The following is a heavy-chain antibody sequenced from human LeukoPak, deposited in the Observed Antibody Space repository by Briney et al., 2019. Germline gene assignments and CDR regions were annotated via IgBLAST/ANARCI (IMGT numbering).Heavy chain of an antibody. J-gene: IGHJ3*02. CDR1: GFTFSSYG. Sequence: GGSLRRSCAASGFTFSSYGMHWVRQAPGKGLEWVAFIRYDGTNKYYADSVKGRFTISRDNSKNTLYLQMNSLRAEDTAVYYCAKGTSGSYRADAFDIWGQGTMVTVSS. V-gene: IGHV3-30*02. D-gene: IGHD3-10*01. CDR3: AKGTSGSYRADAFDI. CDR2: IRYDGTNK.